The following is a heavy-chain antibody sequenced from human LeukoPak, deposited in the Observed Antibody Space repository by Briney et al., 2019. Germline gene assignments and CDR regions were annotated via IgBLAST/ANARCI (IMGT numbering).Heavy chain of an antibody. J-gene: IGHJ6*03. Sequence: SETLSLTCTVSGGPISSYYWSWIRQPPGKGLEWIGYIYYSGSTNYNPSLKSRVTISVDTSKNQFSLKLSSVTAADTAVYYCAREVYSYGPTFFYYYYMDVWGKGTTVTVSS. CDR3: AREVYSYGPTFFYYYYMDV. D-gene: IGHD5-18*01. V-gene: IGHV4-59*01. CDR1: GGPISSYY. CDR2: IYYSGST.